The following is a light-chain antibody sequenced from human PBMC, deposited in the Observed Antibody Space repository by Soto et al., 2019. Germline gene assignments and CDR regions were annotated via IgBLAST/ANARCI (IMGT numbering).Light chain of an antibody. V-gene: IGLV2-14*01. J-gene: IGLJ1*01. CDR1: SSDVGGYNN. CDR2: EVS. CDR3: SSYTSTSPYV. Sequence: QSVLTQPASVSGSPGQSITISCTGTSSDVGGYNNVSWYQQHPGKAPKLMIFEVSNRPSGVSNRFSGSKSGNTASLTISGLQAEDEADYYCSSYTSTSPYVFGTGTKV.